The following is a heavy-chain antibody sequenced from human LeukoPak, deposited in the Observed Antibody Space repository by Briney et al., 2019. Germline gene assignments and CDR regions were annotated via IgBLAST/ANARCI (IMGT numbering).Heavy chain of an antibody. CDR1: GGSISSSSYY. Sequence: SETLSLTCTVSGGSISSSSYYWGWIRQPPGKGLEWIGSIYYSGSTYYNPSLKSRVTISVVTSKNQFSLKLSSVTAADTAVYYCASPAPYSSYDFWSGYSDAFDIWGQGTMVTVSS. V-gene: IGHV4-39*01. CDR2: IYYSGST. J-gene: IGHJ3*02. D-gene: IGHD3-3*01. CDR3: ASPAPYSSYDFWSGYSDAFDI.